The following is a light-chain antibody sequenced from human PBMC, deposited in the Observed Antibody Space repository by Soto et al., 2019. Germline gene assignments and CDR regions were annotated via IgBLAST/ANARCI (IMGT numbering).Light chain of an antibody. CDR2: DVS. V-gene: IGLV2-11*01. Sequence: QSALTQPRSVSGSPGQSVTFSCTGTSSDVGGYNYVSWYQQHPGKAPKLMIYDVSKRPSGVPDRFSGSKSGNTASLTISGLQAEDEADYYCCSYAGSYTLVVFGGGTKLTVL. CDR3: CSYAGSYTLVV. CDR1: SSDVGGYNY. J-gene: IGLJ2*01.